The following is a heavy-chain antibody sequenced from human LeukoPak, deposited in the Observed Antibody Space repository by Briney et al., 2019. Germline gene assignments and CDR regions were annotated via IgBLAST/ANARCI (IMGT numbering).Heavy chain of an antibody. V-gene: IGHV1-2*02. CDR1: GYTFTGYY. Sequence: ASVKVSCRASGYTFTGYYMHWVRQAPGQGLEWMGWINPNSGGTNYAQKFQGRVTMTRDMSISTAYMELSRLRSDDTAVYYCARDSSRYQLLYYYYYMDVWGKGTTVTVSS. J-gene: IGHJ6*03. CDR3: ARDSSRYQLLYYYYYMDV. CDR2: INPNSGGT. D-gene: IGHD2-2*01.